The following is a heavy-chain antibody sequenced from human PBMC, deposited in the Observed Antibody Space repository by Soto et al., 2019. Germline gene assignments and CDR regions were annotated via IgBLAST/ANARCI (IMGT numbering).Heavy chain of an antibody. CDR3: AKRGDGYKLPFDY. CDR1: GXTLSSYA. V-gene: IGHV3-23*01. Sequence: LILSYAASGXTLSSYAMSWVRQAPEKGLEWVSAISGSGGSTYYADSVKGRFTISRDNSKNTLYLQMNSLRAEDTAVYYCAKRGDGYKLPFDYWGQGTLVTVSS. D-gene: IGHD5-12*01. CDR2: ISGSGGST. J-gene: IGHJ4*02.